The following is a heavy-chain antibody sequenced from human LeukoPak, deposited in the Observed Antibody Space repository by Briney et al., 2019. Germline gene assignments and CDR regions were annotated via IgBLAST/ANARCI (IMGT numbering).Heavy chain of an antibody. J-gene: IGHJ4*02. CDR2: ISSSSSYI. CDR3: ARDGAAADFDY. D-gene: IGHD6-13*01. Sequence: GGSLRLSCVASGFTFSSYSMNWVRQAPGKGLEWVSSISSSSSYIYYADSVKGRFTISRDNAKNSLYLQMNSLRAEDTAVYYCARDGAAADFDYWGQGTLVTVSS. V-gene: IGHV3-21*01. CDR1: GFTFSSYS.